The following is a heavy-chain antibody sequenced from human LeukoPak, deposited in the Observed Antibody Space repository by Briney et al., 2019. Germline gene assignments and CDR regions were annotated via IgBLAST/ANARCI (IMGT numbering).Heavy chain of an antibody. CDR1: GFTFSSYA. V-gene: IGHV3-30*04. CDR2: ISYDGSNK. D-gene: IGHD3-22*01. Sequence: GGSLRLSCAASGFTFSSYAMHWVRQAPGKGLEWVAVISYDGSNKYYADSVKGRFTISRDNSKNTLYLQMNSLRAEDTAVYYCARGGREDPYYGAFDIWGQGTMVTVSS. CDR3: ARGGREDPYYGAFDI. J-gene: IGHJ3*02.